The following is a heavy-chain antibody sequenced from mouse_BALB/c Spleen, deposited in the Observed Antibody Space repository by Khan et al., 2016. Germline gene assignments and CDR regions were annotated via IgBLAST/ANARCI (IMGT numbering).Heavy chain of an antibody. V-gene: IGHV1S34*01. Sequence: LVKTGTSVKISCKASGYSFTGYYMHWVKQSHGKSLEWIGYISCYNGATRYNQKFKGKATFTVDTSSSTAYMQFNSLTSEDSAVYYCARSSRDTYYGAMDYWGQGTSVTVSS. CDR3: ARSSRDTYYGAMDY. J-gene: IGHJ4*01. CDR2: ISCYNGAT. CDR1: GYSFTGYY.